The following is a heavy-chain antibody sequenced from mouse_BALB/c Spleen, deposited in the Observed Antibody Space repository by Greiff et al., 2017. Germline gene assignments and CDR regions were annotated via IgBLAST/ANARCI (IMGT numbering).Heavy chain of an antibody. CDR3: AREDGNCGVAY. V-gene: IGHV5-17*02. D-gene: IGHD2-1*01. CDR1: GFTFSSFG. CDR2: ISSGSSTI. Sequence: EVQLVESGGGLVQPGGSRKLSCAASGFTFSSFGMHWVRQAPEKGLEWVAYISSGSSTIYYADTVKGRFTISIDKPKNTLFLQMTSLRAEDAAMYYCAREDGNCGVAYWGQGTLVTVSA. J-gene: IGHJ3*01.